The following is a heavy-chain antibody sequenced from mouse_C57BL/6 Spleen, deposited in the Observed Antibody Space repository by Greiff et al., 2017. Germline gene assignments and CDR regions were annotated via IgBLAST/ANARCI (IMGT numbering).Heavy chain of an antibody. Sequence: QVKLQQSGAELVRPGTSVKVSCKASGYAFTNYLIEWVKQRPGQGLEWIGGINPGSGGTNYNEKFKGKATLTADKSSSTAYMQLSSLPSEDSAVYFCARGDDYDGFAYWGQGTLVTVSA. CDR1: GYAFTNYL. J-gene: IGHJ3*01. D-gene: IGHD2-4*01. V-gene: IGHV1-54*01. CDR2: INPGSGGT. CDR3: ARGDDYDGFAY.